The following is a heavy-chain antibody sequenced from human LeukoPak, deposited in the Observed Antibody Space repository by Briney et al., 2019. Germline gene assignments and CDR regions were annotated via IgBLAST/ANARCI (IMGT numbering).Heavy chain of an antibody. CDR1: GFTFSTYG. CDR2: ISSDGSNK. D-gene: IGHD2-2*01. J-gene: IGHJ4*02. V-gene: IGHV3-30*03. CDR3: ATDVPAVTIFGY. Sequence: PGGSLRLSCAASGFTFSTYGMHWVRQAPGKGLEWVAVISSDGSNKYYADSVKTRFTISRDNSENTLYLQMNSLRAEDTAVYYCATDVPAVTIFGYWGQGTLVTVSS.